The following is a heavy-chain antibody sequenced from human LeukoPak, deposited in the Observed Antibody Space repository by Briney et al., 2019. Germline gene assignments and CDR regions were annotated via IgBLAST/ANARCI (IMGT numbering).Heavy chain of an antibody. CDR3: ARVRDHSSLDY. J-gene: IGHJ4*02. CDR2: IYHSGST. V-gene: IGHV4-30-2*01. CDR1: GGSISSGGYY. D-gene: IGHD6-13*01. Sequence: SETLSLTCTVSGGSISSGGYYWSWIRQPPGKGLEWIGYIYHSGSTYYNPSLKSRVTISVDRSKNQFSLKLSSVTAADTAVYYCARVRDHSSLDYWGQGTLVTVSS.